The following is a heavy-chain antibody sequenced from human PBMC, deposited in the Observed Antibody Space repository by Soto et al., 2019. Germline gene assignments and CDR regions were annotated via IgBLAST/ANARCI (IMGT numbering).Heavy chain of an antibody. D-gene: IGHD3-3*01. CDR3: ARAPHFWSGYSGGYGMDV. CDR1: GGSISSGDYY. Sequence: SETLSLTCTVSGGSISSGDYYWSWIRQPPGKGLEWIGYIYYSGSTYYNPSLKSRVTISVDRSKNQFSLKLSSVTAADTAVYYCARAPHFWSGYSGGYGMDVWGQGTTVTVSS. V-gene: IGHV4-30-4*01. J-gene: IGHJ6*02. CDR2: IYYSGST.